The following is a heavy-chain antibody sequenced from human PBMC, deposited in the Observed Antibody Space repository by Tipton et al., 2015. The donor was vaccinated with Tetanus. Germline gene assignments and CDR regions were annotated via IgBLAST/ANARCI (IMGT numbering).Heavy chain of an antibody. CDR1: GYTFTSYY. D-gene: IGHD3-22*01. V-gene: IGHV1-46*01. CDR3: ARDTVNYDSSGSPRLHDDAFDI. Sequence: QVQLVQSGAEVKKPGASVKVSCKASGYTFTSYYMHWVRQAPGQGLEWMGIINPSGGSTSYAQKFQGRVTMTRDTSTSTVYMELSSLRSEDTAVYYCARDTVNYDSSGSPRLHDDAFDIWGQGTMVIVSS. J-gene: IGHJ3*02. CDR2: INPSGGST.